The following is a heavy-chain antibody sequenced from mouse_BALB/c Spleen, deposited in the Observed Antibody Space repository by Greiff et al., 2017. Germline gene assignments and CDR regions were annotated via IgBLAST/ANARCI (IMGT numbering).Heavy chain of an antibody. J-gene: IGHJ1*01. V-gene: IGHV1-54*03. CDR1: GYAFTNYL. D-gene: IGHD4-1*01. Sequence: QVQLKQSGAELVRPGTSVKVSCKASGYAFTNYLIEWVKQRPGQGLEWIGVINPGSGGTNYNEKFKGKATLTADKSSSTAYMQLSSLTSDDSAVYFCARENWDRYFDVWGAGTTVTVSS. CDR2: INPGSGGT. CDR3: ARENWDRYFDV.